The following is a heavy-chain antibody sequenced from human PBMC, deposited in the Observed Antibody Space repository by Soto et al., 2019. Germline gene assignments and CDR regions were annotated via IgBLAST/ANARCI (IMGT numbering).Heavy chain of an antibody. CDR3: AKDGVLWSFDCGLQT. V-gene: IGHV3-30*18. CDR1: GFTFSSCG. Sequence: QVQLVESGGGVVQPGGSLRLSCAASGFTFSSCGMHWVRQAPGKGLEWVAVISYDGRRQYYEDSVKRRFTISRDNSQNMVYLQMSMLLAKDTCIYYCAKDGVLWSFDCGLQTWGQGMLVTGSS. D-gene: IGHD3-9*01. CDR2: ISYDGRRQ. J-gene: IGHJ5*02.